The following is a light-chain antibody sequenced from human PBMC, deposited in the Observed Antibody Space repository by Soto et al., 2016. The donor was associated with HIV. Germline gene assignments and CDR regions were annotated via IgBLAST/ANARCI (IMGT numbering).Light chain of an antibody. Sequence: SYVLTQPPSVSVAPGTTARITCEGNNVGDKSVHWYQQKPGQAPVLVVYDDSDRAPGTPERFSGSNSGNTASLTIGKIEAGDEAVFLCQVWDHDTNEVVFSGGTKLTVL. CDR2: DDS. CDR1: NVGDKS. CDR3: QVWDHDTNEVV. V-gene: IGLV3-21*03. J-gene: IGLJ2*01.